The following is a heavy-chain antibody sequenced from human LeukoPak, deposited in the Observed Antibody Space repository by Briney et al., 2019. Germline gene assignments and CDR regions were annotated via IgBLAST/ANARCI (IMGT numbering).Heavy chain of an antibody. CDR1: GFTFSDYY. CDR3: ARGYTVGGMDV. J-gene: IGHJ6*02. V-gene: IGHV3-11*06. D-gene: IGHD1-14*01. Sequence: GGCLRLSCAASGFTFSDYYMSWIRQAPGKGLEWVSYISSSSSYTNYADSVKGRFTISRDNAKNSLYLQMNSLRAEDTAVYYCARGYTVGGMDVWGQGTTVTVSS. CDR2: ISSSSSYT.